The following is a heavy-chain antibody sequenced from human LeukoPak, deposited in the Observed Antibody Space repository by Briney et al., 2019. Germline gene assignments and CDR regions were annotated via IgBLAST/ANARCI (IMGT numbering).Heavy chain of an antibody. J-gene: IGHJ4*02. V-gene: IGHV4-38-2*02. Sequence: SETLSLTCTVSDYSISSGYYWGWIRQPPGKGLEWIGSIYHSGSTYYNPSLKSRVTISVDTSKNQFSLKLSSVTAADTAVYYCAREGVATILDYWGQGTLVTVSS. D-gene: IGHD5-12*01. CDR2: IYHSGST. CDR3: AREGVATILDY. CDR1: DYSISSGYY.